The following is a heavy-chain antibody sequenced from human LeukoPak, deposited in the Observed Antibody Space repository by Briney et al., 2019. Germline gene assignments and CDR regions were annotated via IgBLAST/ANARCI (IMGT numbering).Heavy chain of an antibody. J-gene: IGHJ4*02. CDR1: GGSISSYY. D-gene: IGHD4-17*01. V-gene: IGHV4-59*01. Sequence: SETLSLTCTVSGGSISSYYWSWIRQPPGKGLEWIGYIYYSGSTNYSPSLKSRVTISVDTSKNQFSLKLSSVTAADTAVYYCAREGGVYGDYPQWGQGTLVTVSS. CDR3: AREGGVYGDYPQ. CDR2: IYYSGST.